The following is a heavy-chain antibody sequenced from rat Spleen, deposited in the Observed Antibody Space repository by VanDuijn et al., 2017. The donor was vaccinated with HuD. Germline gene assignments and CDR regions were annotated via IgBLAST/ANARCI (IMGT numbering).Heavy chain of an antibody. J-gene: IGHJ2*01. V-gene: IGHV2-47*01. CDR1: GLSLTSTS. D-gene: IGHD1-11*01. Sequence: QVQLKESGPGLVQPSQTLSLMCTVSGLSLTSTSVSWIRQPPGKGLEWMGVMWSDGDTAYNSALKSRLSISRDTSKNQVYLKMNSLQSDDTGTYYCLREGVWDWGQGVMVTVSS. CDR3: LREGVWD. CDR2: MWSDGDT.